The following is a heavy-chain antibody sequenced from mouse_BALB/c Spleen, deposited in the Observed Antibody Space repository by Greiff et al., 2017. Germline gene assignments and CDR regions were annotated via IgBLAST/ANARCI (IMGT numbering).Heavy chain of an antibody. CDR3: ARTYYYGSSFRAMDY. D-gene: IGHD1-1*01. CDR1: GYAFTNYL. CDR2: INPGSGGT. J-gene: IGHJ4*01. V-gene: IGHV1-54*01. Sequence: QVQLKESGAELVRPGTSVKVSCKASGYAFTNYLIEWVKQRPGQGLEWIGVINPGSGGTNYNEKFKGKATLTADKSSSTAYMQLSSLTSDDSAVYFCARTYYYGSSFRAMDYWGQGTSVTVSS.